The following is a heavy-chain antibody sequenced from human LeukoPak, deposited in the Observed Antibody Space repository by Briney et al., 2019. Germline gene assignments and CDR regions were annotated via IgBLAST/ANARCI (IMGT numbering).Heavy chain of an antibody. Sequence: GGSLRLSCAASGFSFSLFGMNWVRQAPGKGLEGVAVISDDGSDIHYADSVKGRFTISRDNSHNTVYLQMNSVRAEDTAVYHCVKEPSSSWYLRFFEYWGQGTLVTVSS. J-gene: IGHJ4*02. CDR1: GFSFSLFG. D-gene: IGHD3-22*01. V-gene: IGHV3-30*18. CDR2: ISDDGSDI. CDR3: VKEPSSSWYLRFFEY.